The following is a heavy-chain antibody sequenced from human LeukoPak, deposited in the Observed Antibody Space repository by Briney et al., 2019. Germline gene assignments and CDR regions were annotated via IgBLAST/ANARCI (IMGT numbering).Heavy chain of an antibody. CDR1: GFTFSSYG. J-gene: IGHJ4*02. CDR3: AQEDYDGSGSYLGG. V-gene: IGHV3-30*18. CDR2: VSYDGSNK. D-gene: IGHD3-10*01. Sequence: GGSLRLSCAASGFTFSSYGMHWVRQAPGKGLEWAAVVSYDGSNKYYTDSMKGRFTISRDNSKNTLYLQMNSLRTEDTAIYYCAQEDYDGSGSYLGGWGQGTLVTVSS.